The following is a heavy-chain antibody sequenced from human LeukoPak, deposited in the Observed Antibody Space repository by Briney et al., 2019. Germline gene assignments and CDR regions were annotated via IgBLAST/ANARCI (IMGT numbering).Heavy chain of an antibody. CDR1: GFTFGRHS. CDR2: ISGAGRYI. V-gene: IGHV3-21*01. J-gene: IGHJ3*02. D-gene: IGHD3-22*01. Sequence: GGSLRLSCAASGFTFGRHSLNWVRQAPGKGLEWVSSISGAGRYIFYADSVKGRFTISRDNAKNSVYLQMNSLRAEDTAVYYCARDEADYYDSSGFFFDAFDIGGQGTGVTVSS. CDR3: ARDEADYYDSSGFFFDAFDI.